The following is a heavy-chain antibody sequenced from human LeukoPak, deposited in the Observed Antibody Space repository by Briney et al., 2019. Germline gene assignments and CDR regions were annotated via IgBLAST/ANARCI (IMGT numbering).Heavy chain of an antibody. CDR2: IWYDGSNK. V-gene: IGHV3-33*08. D-gene: IGHD2-15*01. Sequence: GRSLRFSCAASGFTFSSYGMHWVRQAPGKGLEWVAVIWYDGSNKYNADSVKGRFTISRDNSKNTLYLEMNSLRAEDTAVYYCARDKGRNVIWTLEYWGQGTLVTVSS. CDR1: GFTFSSYG. CDR3: ARDKGRNVIWTLEY. J-gene: IGHJ4*02.